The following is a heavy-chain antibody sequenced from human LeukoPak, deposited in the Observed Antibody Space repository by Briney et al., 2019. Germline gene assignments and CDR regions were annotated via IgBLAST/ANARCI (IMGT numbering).Heavy chain of an antibody. CDR3: ASPPPYYYGSGSYYTI. CDR1: GGSFSGYY. CDR2: INHSGST. J-gene: IGHJ4*02. Sequence: SETLSLTCAVYGGSFSGYYWSWIRQPPGKGLEWIGEINHSGSTNYNPSLKSRVTISVDTSKNQFPLKLSSVTAADTAVYYCASPPPYYYGSGSYYTIWGQGTLVTVSS. D-gene: IGHD3-10*01. V-gene: IGHV4-34*01.